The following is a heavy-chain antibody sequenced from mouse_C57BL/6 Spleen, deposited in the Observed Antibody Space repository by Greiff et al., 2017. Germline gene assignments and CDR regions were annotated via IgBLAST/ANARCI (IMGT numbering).Heavy chain of an antibody. D-gene: IGHD1-1*01. CDR2: IYPGSGST. Sequence: VQLQQPGAELVKPGASVKMSCKASGYTFTSYWITWVKQGPGQGLAWIGDIYPGSGSTTYTETFKSTATLTIDTSSSTAYMQLSSLTSEDSAVYYWARGNYYGSSSFLDYWGQGTTLTVSS. V-gene: IGHV1-55*01. J-gene: IGHJ2*01. CDR3: ARGNYYGSSSFLDY. CDR1: GYTFTSYW.